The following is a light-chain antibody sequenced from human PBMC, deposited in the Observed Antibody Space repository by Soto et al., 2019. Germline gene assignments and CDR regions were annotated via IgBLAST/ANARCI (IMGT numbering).Light chain of an antibody. CDR2: DTS. Sequence: QAVVTQEPSLTVSPGGTVTLTCGSSTGAVTSAHYPYWFQQKPGQAPRTLIYDTSNKYSGTPARFSGSLLGGTAALTLSGAQAEDEAEYYCLLSYSGARPHVFGSGTQLTVL. CDR1: TGAVTSAHY. J-gene: IGLJ7*01. V-gene: IGLV7-46*01. CDR3: LLSYSGARPHV.